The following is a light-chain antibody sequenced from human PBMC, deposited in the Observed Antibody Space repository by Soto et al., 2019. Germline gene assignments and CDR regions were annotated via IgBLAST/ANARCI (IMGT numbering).Light chain of an antibody. CDR3: QQRTNWPDT. CDR2: DAS. V-gene: IGKV3D-20*02. CDR1: QSVSGSY. Sequence: EIVLTQSPGTLSLSPGERATLSCRASQSVSGSYLAWYQQKPGQAPRLLIFDASNRATGIPGRFSGSGSGTDFTLTSSSLEPEDFAVYYCQQRTNWPDTFGQGTRLEIK. J-gene: IGKJ5*01.